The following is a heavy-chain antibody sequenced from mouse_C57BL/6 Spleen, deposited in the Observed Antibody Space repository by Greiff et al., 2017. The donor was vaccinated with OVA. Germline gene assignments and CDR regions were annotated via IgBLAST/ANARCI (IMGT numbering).Heavy chain of an antibody. J-gene: IGHJ2*01. CDR3: AREGEYDEPYLDY. V-gene: IGHV1-81*01. CDR1: GYTFTSYG. D-gene: IGHD2-14*01. CDR2: IYPRSGNT. Sequence: QVQLKESGAELARPGASVKLSCKASGYTFTSYGISWVKQRTGQGLEWIGEIYPRSGNTYYNEKFKGKATLTADKSSSTAYMELRSLTSEDSAVYFCAREGEYDEPYLDYWGQGTTLTVSS.